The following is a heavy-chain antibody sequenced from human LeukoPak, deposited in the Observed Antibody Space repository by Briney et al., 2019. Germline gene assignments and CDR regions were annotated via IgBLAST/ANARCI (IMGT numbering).Heavy chain of an antibody. Sequence: SETPSLTCTVSGGSISSSSYYWGWIRQPPGKGLEWIGSIYYSGSTYYNPSLKSRVTISVDTSKNQFSLKLSSVTAADTAVYYCARAAPSGHSYGRYYFDYWGQGTLVTVSS. CDR2: IYYSGST. CDR1: GGSISSSSYY. D-gene: IGHD5-18*01. J-gene: IGHJ4*02. V-gene: IGHV4-39*07. CDR3: ARAAPSGHSYGRYYFDY.